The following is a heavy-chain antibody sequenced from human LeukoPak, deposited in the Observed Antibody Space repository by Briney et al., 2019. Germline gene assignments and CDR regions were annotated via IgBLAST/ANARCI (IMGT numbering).Heavy chain of an antibody. CDR3: ARTRYDFWSAVDRDAFDI. V-gene: IGHV1-2*02. D-gene: IGHD3-3*01. J-gene: IGHJ3*02. CDR2: INPNSGGT. Sequence: ASVKVSCKASGYTFTGYYMHWVRQAPGQGLEWMGWINPNSGGTNYAQKFQGRVTMTRDTSISTAYMELSRLRSDDTAVYYCARTRYDFWSAVDRDAFDIWGQGTMVTVSS. CDR1: GYTFTGYY.